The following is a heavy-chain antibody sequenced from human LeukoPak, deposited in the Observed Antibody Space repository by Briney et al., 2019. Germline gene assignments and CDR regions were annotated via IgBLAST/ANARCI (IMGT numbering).Heavy chain of an antibody. J-gene: IGHJ4*02. V-gene: IGHV3-23*01. D-gene: IGHD6-19*01. CDR3: AKSGSVWYFFDY. Sequence: GGSLRLSCAASEFTFSSSAMSWVRQAPGKGLEWVSSISGSDDTTEYADSVKGRSTISRDNSKNTLFLHMNSLRAEDTAVYYCAKSGSVWYFFDYWGQGTLVTVSS. CDR1: EFTFSSSA. CDR2: ISGSDDTT.